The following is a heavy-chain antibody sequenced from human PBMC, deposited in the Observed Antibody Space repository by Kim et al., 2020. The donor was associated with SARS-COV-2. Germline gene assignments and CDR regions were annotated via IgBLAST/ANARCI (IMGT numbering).Heavy chain of an antibody. Sequence: GGSLRLSCAASGFTFSSYWMSWVRQAPGKGLEWVANIKQDGSEKYYVDSVKGRFTISRDNAKNSLYLQMNSLRAEDTAVYYCARLSWAIVVVPAARIYAFDIWGQGTMVTVSS. CDR3: ARLSWAIVVVPAARIYAFDI. J-gene: IGHJ3*02. V-gene: IGHV3-7*01. CDR2: IKQDGSEK. D-gene: IGHD2-2*01. CDR1: GFTFSSYW.